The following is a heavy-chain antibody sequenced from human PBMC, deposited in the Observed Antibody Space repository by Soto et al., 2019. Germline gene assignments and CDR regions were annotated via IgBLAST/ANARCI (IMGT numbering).Heavy chain of an antibody. J-gene: IGHJ5*02. Sequence: PTLVNPTETLTLTCTFSGFSLSTYGVRVSWIRQSPGKALEWLARIDWDDGKFYSTSLKTRLSISKDTSKNQVVLTMTNMDPVDTATYYCARRYCSSTSCYMGFDPWGQGTRVTVSS. CDR1: GFSLSTYGVR. D-gene: IGHD2-2*02. V-gene: IGHV2-70*04. CDR2: IDWDDGK. CDR3: ARRYCSSTSCYMGFDP.